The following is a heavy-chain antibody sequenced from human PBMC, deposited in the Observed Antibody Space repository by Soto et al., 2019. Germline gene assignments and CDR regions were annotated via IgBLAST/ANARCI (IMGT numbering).Heavy chain of an antibody. CDR1: GGSSRGYY. CDR2: INHSGST. J-gene: IGHJ6*03. Sequence: SETPSLPCAGYGGSSRGYYWSWIRQPPGKEKEWVGEINHSGSTNYNPSLKRRVTISVDTSKKQFSLKLSSVTAADTAVYYCARGRRDIVVVPAAMRYYYYMDVWGKGTTVTVSS. D-gene: IGHD2-2*01. CDR3: ARGRRDIVVVPAAMRYYYYMDV. V-gene: IGHV4-34*01.